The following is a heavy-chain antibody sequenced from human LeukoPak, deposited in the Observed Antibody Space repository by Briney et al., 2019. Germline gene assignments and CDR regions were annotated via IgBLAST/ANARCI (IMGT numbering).Heavy chain of an antibody. V-gene: IGHV3-21*01. Sequence: PGGSLRLSCAASGFTFSSYSMNWVRQVPGKGLEWVSPISSSSSYIYYADSVKGRFTISRDDAKNSLYLQMNSLRAEDTAVYYCARGFGYDFGLYFDYWGQGTLVTVSS. D-gene: IGHD3-3*01. J-gene: IGHJ4*02. CDR3: ARGFGYDFGLYFDY. CDR1: GFTFSSYS. CDR2: ISSSSSYI.